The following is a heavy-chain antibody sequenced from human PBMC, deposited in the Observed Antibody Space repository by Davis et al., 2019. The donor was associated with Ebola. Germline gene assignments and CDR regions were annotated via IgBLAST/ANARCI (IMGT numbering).Heavy chain of an antibody. J-gene: IGHJ4*02. V-gene: IGHV3-21*01. D-gene: IGHD1-26*01. CDR2: ISSSGNNI. CDR3: ARDRGGSDRTPIDY. Sequence: GESLKISCAVSGFNFSHYAMSWVRQAPGTGLEWVASISSSGNNIYYGDSVKGRFTISRDNAKNSLYLELSSLRVEDTAIYYCARDRGGSDRTPIDYWGQGTLVAVSS. CDR1: GFNFSHYA.